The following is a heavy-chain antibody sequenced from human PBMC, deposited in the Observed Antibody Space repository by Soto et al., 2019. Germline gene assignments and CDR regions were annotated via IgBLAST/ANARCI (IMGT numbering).Heavy chain of an antibody. Sequence: GASVKVSCKASGGTFSSYAISWVRQAPGQGLEWMGGIIPIFGTANYAQKSQGRVTITADESTSTAYMELSSLRSEDTAVYYCARALTTIFGVVTPQGFGEFNNWFDPWGQGTLVTVSS. J-gene: IGHJ5*02. D-gene: IGHD3-3*01. CDR3: ARALTTIFGVVTPQGFGEFNNWFDP. CDR1: GGTFSSYA. CDR2: IIPIFGTA. V-gene: IGHV1-69*13.